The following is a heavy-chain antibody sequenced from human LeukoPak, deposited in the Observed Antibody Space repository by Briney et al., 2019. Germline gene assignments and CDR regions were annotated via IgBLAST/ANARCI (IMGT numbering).Heavy chain of an antibody. D-gene: IGHD5-18*01. CDR2: ISTGSNTM. CDR3: ARGYSYGDH. Sequence: GGSLRLSCAASGFTFRTYSMNWVRQAPGKGLEWTSYISTGSNTMYYADSVKGRFTISRDDAKNSLYLQINSLRAEDSAVYYCARGYSYGDHWGQGTLVTVSS. V-gene: IGHV3-48*04. CDR1: GFTFRTYS. J-gene: IGHJ4*02.